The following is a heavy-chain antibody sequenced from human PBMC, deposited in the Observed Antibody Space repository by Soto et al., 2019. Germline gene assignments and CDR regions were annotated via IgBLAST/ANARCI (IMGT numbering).Heavy chain of an antibody. CDR3: ARLVAAPKPLYYYYGMDV. J-gene: IGHJ6*02. CDR2: INPSGGST. Sequence: QVQLVQSGAEVKKPGASVKVSCKASGYTFTSYYMHWVRQAPGQGLEWMGIINPSGGSTSYAQKFQGRVTMTRDTSTSTVYMELSSLRSEDTAVYYCARLVAAPKPLYYYYGMDVWGQGTTVTVSS. V-gene: IGHV1-46*01. CDR1: GYTFTSYY. D-gene: IGHD2-15*01.